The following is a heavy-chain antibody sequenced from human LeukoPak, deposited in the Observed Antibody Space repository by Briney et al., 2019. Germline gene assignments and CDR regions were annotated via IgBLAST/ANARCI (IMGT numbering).Heavy chain of an antibody. Sequence: NPSEALSLTCTVSGGSISSHYWSWIRQPPGKGLEWIGYIYYSGSTNYNPSLKGRVTISVDTSKNQFSLKLSSVTAADTAVYYCAREVYDFWSGYTDYWGQGTLVTVSS. CDR1: GGSISSHY. CDR2: IYYSGST. V-gene: IGHV4-59*11. CDR3: AREVYDFWSGYTDY. D-gene: IGHD3-3*01. J-gene: IGHJ4*02.